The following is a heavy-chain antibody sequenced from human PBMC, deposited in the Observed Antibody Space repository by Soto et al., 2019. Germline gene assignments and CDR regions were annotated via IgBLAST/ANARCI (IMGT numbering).Heavy chain of an antibody. Sequence: PSETLSLTXTVSGGSVSSGSYYWSWIRQPPGKGLEWIGYIYYSGSTNYNPSLKSRVTISVDTSKNQFSLKLSSVTAADTAVYYCAARAIGYCSGGSCYPFGFWGQGTLVTVSS. V-gene: IGHV4-61*01. J-gene: IGHJ4*02. CDR2: IYYSGST. D-gene: IGHD2-15*01. CDR3: AARAIGYCSGGSCYPFGF. CDR1: GGSVSSGSYY.